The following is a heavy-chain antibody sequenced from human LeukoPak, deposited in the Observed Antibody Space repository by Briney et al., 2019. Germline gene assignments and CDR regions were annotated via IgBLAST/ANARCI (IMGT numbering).Heavy chain of an antibody. J-gene: IGHJ2*01. CDR3: ARDRDL. CDR1: GFTFSDHY. V-gene: IGHV3-72*01. CDR2: TRNKANSYTT. Sequence: GGSLRLSCAASGFTFSDHYMDWVRQAPGKGLEWAGRTRNKANSYTTEYAASVKGRFTISRDDSKNSLYLQMNSLKTEDTAVYYCARDRDLWGRGTLVTVSS.